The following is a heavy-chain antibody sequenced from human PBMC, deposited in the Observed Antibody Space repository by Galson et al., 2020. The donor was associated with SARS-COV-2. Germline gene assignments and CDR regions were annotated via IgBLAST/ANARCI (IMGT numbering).Heavy chain of an antibody. J-gene: IGHJ6*02. D-gene: IGHD6-19*01. CDR1: GYSFTSYW. CDR3: ARKTAWVQWQALGAYYYGMDV. CDR2: IYPGDSDT. Sequence: HGESLKISCKGSGYSFTSYWIGWVRQMPGKGLEWMGIIYPGDSDTRYSPSFQGQVTIQADKSISTAYLQWSSLKASDTAMYYCARKTAWVQWQALGAYYYGMDVWGQGTTVTVSS. V-gene: IGHV5-51*01.